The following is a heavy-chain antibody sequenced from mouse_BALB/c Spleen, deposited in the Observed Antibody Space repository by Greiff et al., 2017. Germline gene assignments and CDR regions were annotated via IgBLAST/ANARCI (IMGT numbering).Heavy chain of an antibody. V-gene: IGHV3-6*02. Sequence: EVKLMESGPGLVKPSQSLSLTCSVTGYSITSGYYWNWIRQFPGNKLEWMGYISYDGSNNFNPSLKNRISITRDTSKNQFFLKLNSVTTEDTATYYCAIITTVVARGFAYWGQGTLVTVAA. J-gene: IGHJ3*01. CDR1: GYSITSGYY. CDR3: AIITTVVARGFAY. CDR2: ISYDGSN. D-gene: IGHD1-1*01.